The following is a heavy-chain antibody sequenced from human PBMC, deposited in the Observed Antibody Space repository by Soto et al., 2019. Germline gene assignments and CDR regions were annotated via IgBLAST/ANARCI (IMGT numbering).Heavy chain of an antibody. CDR3: AKALQYSSSRDYFYYGMDV. V-gene: IGHV3-23*01. CDR2: MNSGGRT. Sequence: PGGSQNHSSTASGCKFGNYSMGLVRPAPGKGLEWVSGMNSGGRTYYADSVKGWFTISRDTSKNTLYLQMNSLRADDTAVFYCAKALQYSSSRDYFYYGMDVWGQGNKVTFS. D-gene: IGHD6-6*01. CDR1: GCKFGNYS. J-gene: IGHJ6*02.